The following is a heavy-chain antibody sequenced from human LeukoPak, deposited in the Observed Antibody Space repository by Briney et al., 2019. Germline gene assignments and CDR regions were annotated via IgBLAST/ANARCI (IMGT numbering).Heavy chain of an antibody. D-gene: IGHD6-19*01. Sequence: SETLSLTCTVSGGSVSSGSYYWSWIRQPPGKGLEWIGHIYYSGSTNYNPSLKSRVTISVDTSKNQFSLKLSSVTAADTAVYYCARARSSGWFNWFDPWGQGTLVTVSS. CDR3: ARARSSGWFNWFDP. J-gene: IGHJ5*02. CDR2: IYYSGST. CDR1: GGSVSSGSYY. V-gene: IGHV4-61*01.